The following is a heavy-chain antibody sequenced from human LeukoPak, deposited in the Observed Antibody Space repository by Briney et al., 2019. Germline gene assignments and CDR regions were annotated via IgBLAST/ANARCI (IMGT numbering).Heavy chain of an antibody. D-gene: IGHD2-15*01. CDR2: IYSGGST. CDR3: ARADCSGGSCYSYYMDV. CDR1: GFTVSSNY. J-gene: IGHJ6*03. V-gene: IGHV3-53*01. Sequence: TGGSLRLSCAASGFTVSSNYMSWVRQAPGKGLEWVSVIYSGGSTYYADSVKGRFTISRDNSKNTLYLQMNSLRAEDTAVYYCARADCSGGSCYSYYMDVWGKGTTVTVSS.